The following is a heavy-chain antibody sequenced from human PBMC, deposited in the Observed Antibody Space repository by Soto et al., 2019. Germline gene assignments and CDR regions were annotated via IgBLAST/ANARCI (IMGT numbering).Heavy chain of an antibody. CDR1: GFTFSSYG. V-gene: IGHV3-30*18. J-gene: IGHJ3*01. CDR2: ISYDGSNK. Sequence: PGGSLRLSCAASGFTFSSYGMHWVRQAPGKGLEWVAVISYDGSNKYSADSVKGRFTISRDNSKNTLYLQMNSLRAEDTAVYYCAKAQGVVAHDAFDVWGQGTMVTVSS. D-gene: IGHD3-22*01. CDR3: AKAQGVVAHDAFDV.